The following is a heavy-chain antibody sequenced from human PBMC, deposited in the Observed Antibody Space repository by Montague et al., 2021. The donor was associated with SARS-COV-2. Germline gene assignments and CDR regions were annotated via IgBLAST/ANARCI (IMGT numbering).Heavy chain of an antibody. CDR3: VCLGGHFDY. V-gene: IGHV3-74*01. D-gene: IGHD3-16*01. CDR1: GFTFSSYW. CDR2: INSDGSST. Sequence: SLSLSFSASGFTFSSYWMHWVRQAPGKGLVWVSLINSDGSSTSYADSVKGRFTISRDNTKNTLYLQMNSLRAEDTAVYYCVCLGGHFDYWGQGTLVTVSS. J-gene: IGHJ4*02.